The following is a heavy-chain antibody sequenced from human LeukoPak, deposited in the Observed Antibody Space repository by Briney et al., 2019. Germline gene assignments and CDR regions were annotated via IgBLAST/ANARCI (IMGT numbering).Heavy chain of an antibody. J-gene: IGHJ5*02. CDR3: AKGKDVIVLMAYAIPEGWFDP. CDR2: ISGSGGSA. Sequence: GGSLRLSCAASGFTFSDYYMSWIRQAPGKGLEWVSAISGSGGSAYYADSVKGRFTISRDNSKNTLYLQMNSLRAEDTAVYYCAKGKDVIVLMAYAIPEGWFDPWGQGTLVTVSS. V-gene: IGHV3-23*01. D-gene: IGHD2-8*01. CDR1: GFTFSDYY.